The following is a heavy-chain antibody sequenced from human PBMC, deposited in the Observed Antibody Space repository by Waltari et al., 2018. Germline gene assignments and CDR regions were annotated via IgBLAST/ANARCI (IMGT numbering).Heavy chain of an antibody. CDR1: GYTFTGYY. Sequence: QVQLVQSGAEVKKPGASVTVSCTASGYTFTGYYLPWGRQAPGQGLEWMGWINPNSGGTNYAQKFQGRVTMTRDTSISTAYMELSRLRSDDTAVYYCAREAGTGDFDYWGQGTLVTVSS. D-gene: IGHD6-13*01. V-gene: IGHV1-2*02. J-gene: IGHJ4*02. CDR2: INPNSGGT. CDR3: AREAGTGDFDY.